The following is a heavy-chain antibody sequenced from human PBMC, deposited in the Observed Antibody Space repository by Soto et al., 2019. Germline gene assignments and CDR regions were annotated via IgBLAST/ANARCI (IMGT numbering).Heavy chain of an antibody. V-gene: IGHV2-5*02. Sequence: QITLNESGPTVVKPAETLTLTCTFSGFSLTTSGVGVGWIRQSPGKAPEWLALIYWDDDKRYSASLKSRLTITNDTSKNQVVLTMASVDPADTATYYCAHRILRTVFGFVTTTALYFDFWGQGTPVVVSS. CDR1: GFSLTTSGVG. D-gene: IGHD3-3*01. J-gene: IGHJ4*02. CDR3: AHRILRTVFGFVTTTALYFDF. CDR2: IYWDDDK.